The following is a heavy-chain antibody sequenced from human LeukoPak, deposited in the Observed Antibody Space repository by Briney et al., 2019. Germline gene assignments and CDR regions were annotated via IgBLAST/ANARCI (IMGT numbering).Heavy chain of an antibody. V-gene: IGHV1-69*13. Sequence: GASVKVSCKASGGTFISYAISWVRQAPGQGLEWVGGIIPIFGTANYAQKFQGRVTITADESTSTAYMELSRLRSDDTAVYYCARDYCSSTSCLFDYWGQGTLVTVSS. J-gene: IGHJ4*02. CDR2: IIPIFGTA. CDR1: GGTFISYA. D-gene: IGHD2-2*01. CDR3: ARDYCSSTSCLFDY.